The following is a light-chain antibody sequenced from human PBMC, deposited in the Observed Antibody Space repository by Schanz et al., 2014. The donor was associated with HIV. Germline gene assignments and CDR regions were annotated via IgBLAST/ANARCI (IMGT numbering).Light chain of an antibody. CDR3: ATWDTFLNGVV. CDR2: DDH. CDR1: ALNIGHNS. J-gene: IGLJ2*01. Sequence: QSVLTQPPSVSAAPGQRVTISCSGSALNIGHNSVSWYQQFPGTAPKLLIYDDHERPSEIPDRFSGSKFGQSATLAIIGLQTEDEADYYCATWDTFLNGVVFGGGTKLTVL. V-gene: IGLV1-51*01.